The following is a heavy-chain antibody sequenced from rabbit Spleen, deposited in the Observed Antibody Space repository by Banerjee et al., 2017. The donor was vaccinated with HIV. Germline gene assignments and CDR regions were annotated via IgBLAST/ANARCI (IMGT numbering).Heavy chain of an antibody. J-gene: IGHJ6*01. D-gene: IGHD1-1*01. Sequence: QEQLVESGGGLVRPEGSLTLTCTASGVSFSSSSYMCWVRQAPGKGLEWIACIDIGSSGFTYFATWAKGRFTCSKTSSTTVTLQMTRLTAADTATYFCARDTSSSFSSYGMDLWGPGTLVTVS. CDR2: IDIGSSGFT. CDR3: ARDTSSSFSSYGMDL. V-gene: IGHV1S45*01. CDR1: GVSFSSSSY.